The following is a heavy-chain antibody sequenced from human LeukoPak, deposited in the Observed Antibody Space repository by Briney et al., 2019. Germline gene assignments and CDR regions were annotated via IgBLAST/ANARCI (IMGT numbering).Heavy chain of an antibody. CDR1: GYTFTSYD. CDR3: ARGRRKDYDFWSGYPPPGFDY. Sequence: ASVKVSCKASGYTFTSYDINWVRQATGQGLEWMGWMNPNSGNTGYAQKFQGRVTITRNTSISTAYMELSSLRSEDTAVYYCARGRRKDYDFWSGYPPPGFDYWGQGTLVTVSS. J-gene: IGHJ4*02. V-gene: IGHV1-8*03. D-gene: IGHD3-3*01. CDR2: MNPNSGNT.